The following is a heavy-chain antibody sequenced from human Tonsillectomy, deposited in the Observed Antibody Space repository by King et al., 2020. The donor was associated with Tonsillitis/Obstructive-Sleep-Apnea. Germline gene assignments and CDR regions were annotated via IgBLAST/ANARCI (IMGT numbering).Heavy chain of an antibody. CDR3: AASDFWSGYFN. V-gene: IGHV3-21*01. Sequence: VQLVESGGGLVKPGGSLRLSCAASGVTFSSDSMNWFRQAPGKGLEWVSSIISSSSYFYYADSVKGRFAISRDNAQNSLYLQMNSLRAEDTAVYYCAASDFWSGYFNWGQGTLVTVSS. CDR2: IISSSSYF. CDR1: GVTFSSDS. J-gene: IGHJ4*02. D-gene: IGHD3-3*01.